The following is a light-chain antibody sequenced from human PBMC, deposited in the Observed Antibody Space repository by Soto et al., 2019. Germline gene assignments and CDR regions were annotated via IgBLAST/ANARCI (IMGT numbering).Light chain of an antibody. J-gene: IGKJ1*01. Sequence: EIVLTQSPGTLSLSPGERATLSCRASQSVSSNYLAWYQQKPGQAPRLLIYGASNRGTGIPDRFSGSGSGTDFPPTISRLEPEDFAVYYCQQYGSSPRTFGQGTKVEIK. V-gene: IGKV3-20*01. CDR1: QSVSSNY. CDR2: GAS. CDR3: QQYGSSPRT.